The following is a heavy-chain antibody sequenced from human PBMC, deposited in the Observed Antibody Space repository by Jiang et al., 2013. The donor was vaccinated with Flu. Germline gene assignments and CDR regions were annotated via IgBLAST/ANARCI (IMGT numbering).Heavy chain of an antibody. Sequence: QLVESGAEVKKPGASVKVSCKASGYTFTGYYMHWVRQAPGQGLEWMGWINPNSGGTNYAQKFQGWVTMTRDTSISTAYMELSRLRSDDTAVYYCARDLRGTPPHYGMDVWGQGTTVTVSS. V-gene: IGHV1-2*04. CDR1: GYTFTGYY. D-gene: IGHD1-26*01. CDR2: INPNSGGT. CDR3: ARDLRGTPPHYGMDV. J-gene: IGHJ6*02.